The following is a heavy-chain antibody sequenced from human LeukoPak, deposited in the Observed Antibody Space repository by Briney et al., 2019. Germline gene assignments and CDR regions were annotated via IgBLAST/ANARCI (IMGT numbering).Heavy chain of an antibody. CDR2: INHSGST. Sequence: SETLSLTCAVYGGSFSGYYWSWIRQPPGKGLEWIGEINHSGSTNYNPSLKSRVTISVDTSKNQFSLKLSSVTAADTAVYYCARGPESGGRRLREYDYWGQGTLVTVSS. D-gene: IGHD4-23*01. CDR3: ARGPESGGRRLREYDY. CDR1: GGSFSGYY. J-gene: IGHJ4*02. V-gene: IGHV4-34*01.